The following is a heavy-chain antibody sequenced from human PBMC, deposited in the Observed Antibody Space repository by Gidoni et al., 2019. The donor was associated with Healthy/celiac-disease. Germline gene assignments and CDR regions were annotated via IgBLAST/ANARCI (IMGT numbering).Heavy chain of an antibody. D-gene: IGHD3-10*01. CDR3: AKDATSLLWFGELLRGYFDY. CDR2: ISYDGSNK. Sequence: QVQLVEFGGGVVQSGRSLRLSCAASGFTFSRHGTHRVRQAPGKGLEWVAVISYDGSNKYYADSVKGRFTISRDNSKNTLYLQMNSLRAEDTAVYYCAKDATSLLWFGELLRGYFDYWGQGTLVTVSS. CDR1: GFTFSRHG. J-gene: IGHJ4*02. V-gene: IGHV3-30*18.